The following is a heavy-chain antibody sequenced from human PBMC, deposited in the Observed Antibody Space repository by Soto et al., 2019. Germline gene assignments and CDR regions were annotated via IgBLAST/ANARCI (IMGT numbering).Heavy chain of an antibody. V-gene: IGHV3-15*07. J-gene: IGHJ6*02. CDR3: TTGPIFGVVIIGFNYYGMDV. CDR1: GFTFSNAW. Sequence: EVQLVESGGGLVKPGGSLRLSCAASGFTFSNAWMNWVRQAPGKGLEWVGRIKSKTDGGTTDYAAPVKGRFTISRDDSKNTLYLQMNSLKNEDTAVYYCTTGPIFGVVIIGFNYYGMDVWGQGTTVTVSS. D-gene: IGHD3-3*01. CDR2: IKSKTDGGTT.